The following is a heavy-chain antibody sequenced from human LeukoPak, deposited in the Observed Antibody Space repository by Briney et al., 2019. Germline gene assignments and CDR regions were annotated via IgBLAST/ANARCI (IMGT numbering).Heavy chain of an antibody. Sequence: GGSLRLSCAASGFTISDYKMNWVRQAPGKGLEWVSYISISSSTIYYADSVRGRFTISRDNAKNSLYLQMNSLRDEDTAVYYCARSGNFDYWGQGTLVTVSS. CDR1: GFTISDYK. J-gene: IGHJ4*02. V-gene: IGHV3-48*02. CDR3: ARSGNFDY. CDR2: ISISSSTI. D-gene: IGHD1-26*01.